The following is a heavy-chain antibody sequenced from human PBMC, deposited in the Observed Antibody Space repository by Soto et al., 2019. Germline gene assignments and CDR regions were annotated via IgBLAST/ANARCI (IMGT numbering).Heavy chain of an antibody. Sequence: PSETLSLTCAVSSGSISSSNWWSWVRQPPGKGLEWIGEIYHSGSTNYNPSLKSRVTISVDKSKSQFSLKLSSVTAADTAVYYCAVLAAAAGTAPDYWGQGTLVTVSS. CDR1: SGSISSSNW. D-gene: IGHD6-13*01. CDR3: AVLAAAAGTAPDY. V-gene: IGHV4-4*02. J-gene: IGHJ4*02. CDR2: IYHSGST.